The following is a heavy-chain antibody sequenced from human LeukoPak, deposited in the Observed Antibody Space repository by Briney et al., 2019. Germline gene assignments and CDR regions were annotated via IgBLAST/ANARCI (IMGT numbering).Heavy chain of an antibody. CDR1: GFTFSSYS. CDR3: ARDLNSLVYYFDY. Sequence: GGSLRLSCAASGFTFSSYSMNWVRQAPGKGLEWVSSISSSSSYIYYADSVKGRFTISRDNAKNSLYLQMNSLRAEDTAVYYCARDLNSLVYYFDYWGQGTLVTVSS. J-gene: IGHJ4*02. D-gene: IGHD4-23*01. CDR2: ISSSSSYI. V-gene: IGHV3-21*01.